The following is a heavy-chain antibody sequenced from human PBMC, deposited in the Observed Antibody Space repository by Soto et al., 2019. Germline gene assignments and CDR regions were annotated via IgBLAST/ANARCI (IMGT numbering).Heavy chain of an antibody. CDR1: GYTFIDYG. CDR2: MNPNSGNT. V-gene: IGHV1-8*02. Sequence: ASVKVSCKHSGYTFIDYGVKWLRQAPGQGLEWVGWMNPNSGNTGYAQKFQGRVTMTRNTPISTAYMELSSLRSEDTAVYYCARFPITGTTHDAFDIWGQGTMVTVSS. J-gene: IGHJ3*02. CDR3: ARFPITGTTHDAFDI. D-gene: IGHD1-20*01.